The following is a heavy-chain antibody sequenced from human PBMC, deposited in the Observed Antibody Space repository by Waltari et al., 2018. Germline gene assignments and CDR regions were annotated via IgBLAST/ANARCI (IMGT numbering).Heavy chain of an antibody. V-gene: IGHV3-23*02. Sequence: EVQLVESGGGLVQPGGSLRLSCAAYGFTFSSYAMSWVRQAPGKGLEWVSAISCSGGSTNDNPSLKSRVTISVDTSKNQFSLKLSSVTAADTAVYYCARGLRITIFGVVIPGGYNWFDPWGQGTLVTVSS. CDR1: GFTFSSYA. CDR2: ISCSGGST. CDR3: ARGLRITIFGVVIPGGYNWFDP. J-gene: IGHJ5*02. D-gene: IGHD3-3*01.